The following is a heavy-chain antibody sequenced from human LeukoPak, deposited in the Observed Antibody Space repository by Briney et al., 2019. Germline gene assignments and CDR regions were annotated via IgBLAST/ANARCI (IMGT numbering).Heavy chain of an antibody. CDR3: ARDRGIDYYGSGSYYRHYYYYMDV. J-gene: IGHJ6*03. V-gene: IGHV1-8*01. CDR2: MNPNSGNT. CDR1: GYTFTSYD. D-gene: IGHD3-10*01. Sequence: GASVKVSCKASGYTFTSYDINWVRQATGQGLEWMGWMNPNSGNTGYAQKFQGRVTMTRDTSISTAYMELSRLRSDDTAVYYCARDRGIDYYGSGSYYRHYYYYMDVWGKGTTVTVSS.